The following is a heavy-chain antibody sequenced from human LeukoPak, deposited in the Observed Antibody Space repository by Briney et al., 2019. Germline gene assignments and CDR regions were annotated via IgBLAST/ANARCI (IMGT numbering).Heavy chain of an antibody. CDR3: ARGGYSSGWYYNWFDP. CDR2: IYYSGST. Sequence: PSETPSLTCTVSGGSISSYYWSWIRQPPGKGLEWIGYIYYSGSTNYNPSLKSRVTISVDTSKNQFSLKLSSVTAADTAVYYCARGGYSSGWYYNWFDPWGQGTLVTVSS. D-gene: IGHD6-19*01. CDR1: GGSISSYY. V-gene: IGHV4-59*01. J-gene: IGHJ5*02.